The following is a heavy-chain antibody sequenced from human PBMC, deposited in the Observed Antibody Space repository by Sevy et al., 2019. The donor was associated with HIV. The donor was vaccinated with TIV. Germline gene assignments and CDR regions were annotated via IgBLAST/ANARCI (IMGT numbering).Heavy chain of an antibody. V-gene: IGHV4-38-2*01. CDR3: ARARYYDRSAYYYFDY. J-gene: IGHJ4*02. CDR1: GYSISSGYY. CDR2: IYHGGST. D-gene: IGHD3-22*01. Sequence: SETLSLTCAVSGYSISSGYYWGCIRQPPGKGLEWVGSIYHGGSTYYNPSLKSRVTISEDTSKNQFSLKVSSVTAADKAVYYCARARYYDRSAYYYFDYWGQGTLVTVSS.